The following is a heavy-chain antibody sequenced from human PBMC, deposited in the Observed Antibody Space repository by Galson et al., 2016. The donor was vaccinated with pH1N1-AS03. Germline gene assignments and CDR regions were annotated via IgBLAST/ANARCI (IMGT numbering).Heavy chain of an antibody. V-gene: IGHV4-34*01. D-gene: IGHD3-10*01. J-gene: IGHJ4*02. CDR3: WVYYYGSGTKNCY. CDR2: INHSGDT. Sequence: ETLSLTCAVYGGSISDYYWTWIRQAPGKGLEWIGEINHSGDTTYNPSLESRVTISADTSTSQFSLKVTSVTAADTALYYCWVYYYGSGTKNCYWGQGTLVTVSS. CDR1: GGSISDYY.